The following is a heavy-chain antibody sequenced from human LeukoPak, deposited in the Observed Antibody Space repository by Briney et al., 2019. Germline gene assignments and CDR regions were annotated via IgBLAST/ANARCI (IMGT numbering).Heavy chain of an antibody. CDR2: IYYSGST. CDR3: ARGGSGYQLLQYYYYYYGMDV. Sequence: SETLSLTCTVSGGSISSYYWSWIRQPPGKGLEWIGYIYYSGSTNYNPSLKSRVTISVDTSKNQFSLKLSSVTAADTAVYYCARGGSGYQLLQYYYYYYGMDVWGQGTTVTVSS. V-gene: IGHV4-59*01. D-gene: IGHD2-2*01. J-gene: IGHJ6*02. CDR1: GGSISSYY.